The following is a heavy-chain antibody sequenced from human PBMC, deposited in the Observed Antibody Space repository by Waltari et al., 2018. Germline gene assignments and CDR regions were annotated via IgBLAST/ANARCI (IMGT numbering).Heavy chain of an antibody. Sequence: EEQLVESGGGLIQPGESLRVSCAVSGFTFSRYWMNWVRQAPGKGLGWVGRCNSEGRATSYADSVKGRFTISRDNAKNTVYLQMKSLRAEDTAVYYCARVARKTYSSPVPGRDYYYGMDVWGLGTTVTVSS. D-gene: IGHD6-13*01. V-gene: IGHV3-74*01. CDR1: GFTFSRYW. J-gene: IGHJ6*02. CDR2: CNSEGRAT. CDR3: ARVARKTYSSPVPGRDYYYGMDV.